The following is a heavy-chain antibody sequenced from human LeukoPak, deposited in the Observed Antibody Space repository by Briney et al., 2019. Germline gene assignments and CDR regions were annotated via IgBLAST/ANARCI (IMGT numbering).Heavy chain of an antibody. V-gene: IGHV1-69*05. CDR2: IIPIFGTA. CDR3: ARIGSGSPIS. CDR1: GGTFSSYA. D-gene: IGHD1-26*01. Sequence: GASVKVSCKASGGTFSSYAISWVRQAPGQGLEWMGGIIPIFGTANYAQKFQGRVTITTDESTSTAYMELSSLRSEDMAVYYCARIGSGSPISWGQGTLVTVSS. J-gene: IGHJ4*02.